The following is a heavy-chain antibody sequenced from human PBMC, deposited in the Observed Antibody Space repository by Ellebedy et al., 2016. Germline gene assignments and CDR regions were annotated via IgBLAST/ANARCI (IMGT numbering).Heavy chain of an antibody. Sequence: GGSLRLXXAASGFTFSSQTMCWVRQGRERGLEWVSTIGGSGAAYYAASVEGRFTISRDNSRNMLYLQMNSLRAEDTAVYYCATKGKTTLNFDYWGQGNLVTVSS. CDR3: ATKGKTTLNFDY. J-gene: IGHJ4*02. CDR2: IGGSGAA. D-gene: IGHD4-17*01. CDR1: GFTFSSQT. V-gene: IGHV3-23*01.